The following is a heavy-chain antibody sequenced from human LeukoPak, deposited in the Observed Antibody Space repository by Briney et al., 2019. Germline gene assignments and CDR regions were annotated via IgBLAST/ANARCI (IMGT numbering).Heavy chain of an antibody. CDR3: XXGXXXWSGYSRYFQH. CDR1: GFTFSSYA. Sequence: GSLXLXCAASGFTFSSYAMSWVRQAPGKGLEWVSAISGSGGSTYYADSVKGRFTISRDNSKNTLYLQMNSLRAEDTAVYYCXXGXXXWSGYSRYFQHWGQGTLVTVSS. D-gene: IGHD3-3*01. V-gene: IGHV3-23*01. J-gene: IGHJ1*01. CDR2: ISGSGGST.